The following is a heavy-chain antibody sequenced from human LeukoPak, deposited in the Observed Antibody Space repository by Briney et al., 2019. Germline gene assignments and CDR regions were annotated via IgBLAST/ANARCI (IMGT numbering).Heavy chain of an antibody. CDR1: GFTFSSYW. Sequence: PGGSLRLSCAASGFTFSSYWMHWVRRAPGKGLVWVSRINSDGSSTSYADSVKGRFTISRDNAKNTLYLQMNSLRAEDTAVYYCARGGGYSYGPFDYWGQGTLVTVSS. D-gene: IGHD5-18*01. CDR3: ARGGGYSYGPFDY. J-gene: IGHJ4*02. V-gene: IGHV3-74*01. CDR2: INSDGSST.